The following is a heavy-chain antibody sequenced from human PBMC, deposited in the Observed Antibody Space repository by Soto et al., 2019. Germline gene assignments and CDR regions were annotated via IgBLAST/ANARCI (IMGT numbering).Heavy chain of an antibody. Sequence: GGSLRLSCAASGFTLNTYGMSWVRRAPGKGLEWVAVSWYDGTNKDYADSVKGRFTISRDNAKNSLYLQMNSLRAEDTAVYYCARAGGPKQFGRFDPWGQGALVTVSS. D-gene: IGHD6-6*01. J-gene: IGHJ5*02. CDR3: ARAGGPKQFGRFDP. CDR2: SWYDGTNK. CDR1: GFTLNTYG. V-gene: IGHV3-33*01.